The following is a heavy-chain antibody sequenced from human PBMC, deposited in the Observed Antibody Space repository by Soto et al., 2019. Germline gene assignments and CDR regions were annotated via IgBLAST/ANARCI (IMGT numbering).Heavy chain of an antibody. D-gene: IGHD6-6*01. Sequence: QVQLQQWGAEVLKPSETLSLTCVVNGGSFSGYYWSCIGQSPGKGLEGIGEFNDSGITDSNPSLESRVTISVDMSKNQFSLNLSSVTAADSAVYHCARGRSSVPDRRGIGYYGLDVWRQGTTVTVSS. CDR2: FNDSGIT. V-gene: IGHV4-34*01. CDR1: GGSFSGYY. J-gene: IGHJ6*02. CDR3: ARGRSSVPDRRGIGYYGLDV.